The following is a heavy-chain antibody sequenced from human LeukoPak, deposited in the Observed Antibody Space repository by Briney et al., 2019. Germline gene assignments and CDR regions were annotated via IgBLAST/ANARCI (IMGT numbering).Heavy chain of an antibody. CDR3: ARRLAAAGDYYFDY. CDR2: IYYSGST. J-gene: IGHJ4*02. V-gene: IGHV4-59*08. CDR1: GGSFSGYY. Sequence: SETLSLTCAVYGGSFSGYYWSWIRQPPGKGLEWIGYIYYSGSTNYNPSLRSRVTISIGTSKNQFSLKLSSVTAADTAVYYCARRLAAAGDYYFDYWGQGVLVTVSS. D-gene: IGHD6-13*01.